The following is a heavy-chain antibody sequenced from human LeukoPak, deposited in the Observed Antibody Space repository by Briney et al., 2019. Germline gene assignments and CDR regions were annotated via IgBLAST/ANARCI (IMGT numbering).Heavy chain of an antibody. Sequence: GGSLRLSCAASGFTFSSYAMHWVRQAPGKGLEWVAVISYDGSNKYYADSVKGRFTISRDNSRNTLYLQMNSLRAEDTAVYYCARDLVIAAAGTDWFDPWGQGTLVTVSS. D-gene: IGHD6-13*01. CDR1: GFTFSSYA. CDR3: ARDLVIAAAGTDWFDP. V-gene: IGHV3-30-3*01. CDR2: ISYDGSNK. J-gene: IGHJ5*02.